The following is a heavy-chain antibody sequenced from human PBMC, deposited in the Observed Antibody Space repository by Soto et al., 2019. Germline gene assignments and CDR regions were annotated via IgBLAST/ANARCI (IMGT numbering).Heavy chain of an antibody. J-gene: IGHJ6*02. CDR3: ARDGAYYDFWSGPRNYYYYYGMDV. D-gene: IGHD3-3*01. V-gene: IGHV4-4*07. CDR1: GGSISSYY. CDR2: IYTSGST. Sequence: SDTLSLTCTVSGGSISSYYWSWIRQPAGKGLEWIGRIYTSGSTNYNPSLKSRVTMSVDTSKNQFSLKLSSVTAADTAVYYCARDGAYYDFWSGPRNYYYYYGMDVWGQGTTVTVSS.